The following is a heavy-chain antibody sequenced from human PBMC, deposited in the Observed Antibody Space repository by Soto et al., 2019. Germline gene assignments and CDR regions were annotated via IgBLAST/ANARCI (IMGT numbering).Heavy chain of an antibody. Sequence: SVKVSCKASGVTFSSYAISWVRQAPGQGLEWMGGIIPIFGTANYAQKFQGRVTITADESTSTAYMELSSLRSEDTAVYYCARGRVVTNYHDAFDIWGQGTMVTVSS. CDR3: ARGRVVTNYHDAFDI. J-gene: IGHJ3*02. CDR1: GVTFSSYA. CDR2: IIPIFGTA. V-gene: IGHV1-69*13. D-gene: IGHD3-3*01.